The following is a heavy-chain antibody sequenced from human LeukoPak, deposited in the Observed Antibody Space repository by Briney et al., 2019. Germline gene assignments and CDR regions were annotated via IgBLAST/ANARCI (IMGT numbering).Heavy chain of an antibody. CDR3: ARDRYTSSWTTAFDY. J-gene: IGHJ4*02. CDR1: GYTFTGYY. V-gene: IGHV1-2*02. CDR2: INPNNGGT. D-gene: IGHD6-13*01. Sequence: GASVKVSCKTSGYTFTGYYIHWVRQAPGQGLEWMGWINPNNGGTNYAQKFQGRVTMTRDTSISTAYMELTRLRPDDTAVYYCARDRYTSSWTTAFDYWGQGTLVTVSS.